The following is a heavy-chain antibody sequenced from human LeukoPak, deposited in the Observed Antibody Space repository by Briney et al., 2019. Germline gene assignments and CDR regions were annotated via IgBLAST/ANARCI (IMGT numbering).Heavy chain of an antibody. J-gene: IGHJ4*02. V-gene: IGHV3-53*01. Sequence: GGSLRLSCAASGFTVDSNYLSWVGQAQGKGLEWVSTIYTGGNTYYAASVKGRFTISRDFSKNTVFLHMNSLRAEDTAMYYCARGDDSGYYDYFDYWGQGALVTVSS. CDR2: IYTGGNT. D-gene: IGHD5-12*01. CDR3: ARGDDSGYYDYFDY. CDR1: GFTVDSNY.